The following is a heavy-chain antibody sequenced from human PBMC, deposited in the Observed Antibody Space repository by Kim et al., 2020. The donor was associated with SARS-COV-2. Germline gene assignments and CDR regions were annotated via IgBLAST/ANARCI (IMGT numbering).Heavy chain of an antibody. J-gene: IGHJ6*02. Sequence: GGSLRLSCAASGFTFSSYSMNWVRQAPGKGLEWVSSISSSSSYIYYADSVKGRFTISRDNAKNSLYLQMNSLRAEDTAVYYCARVQYQLPVGLSHGMDVWGQGTTVTVSS. CDR1: GFTFSSYS. CDR3: ARVQYQLPVGLSHGMDV. CDR2: ISSSSSYI. V-gene: IGHV3-21*01. D-gene: IGHD2-2*01.